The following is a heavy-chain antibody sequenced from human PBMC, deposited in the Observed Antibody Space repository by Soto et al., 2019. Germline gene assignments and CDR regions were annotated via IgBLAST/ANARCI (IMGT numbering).Heavy chain of an antibody. J-gene: IGHJ4*02. CDR1: GASISNSY. CDR3: ARGGNRYSNVASGVGGFDY. CDR2: VYHTGAT. V-gene: IGHV4-59*01. Sequence: SETLSLTCTVSGASISNSYWSWIRQSPERGLEWIACVYHTGATNYNPSLKSRVTISLDTSKGQFSLNLTSLTTADTAVYFCARGGNRYSNVASGVGGFDYWGQGSLVTVSS. D-gene: IGHD5-12*01.